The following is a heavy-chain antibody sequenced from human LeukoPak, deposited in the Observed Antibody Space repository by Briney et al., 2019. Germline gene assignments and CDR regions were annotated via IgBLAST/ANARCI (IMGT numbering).Heavy chain of an antibody. D-gene: IGHD3-9*01. CDR3: ARDPTYYDILTGYYIPNFDY. CDR1: GFTVSSNY. J-gene: IGHJ4*02. V-gene: IGHV3-66*02. CDR2: IYSGGST. Sequence: PGGSLRLSCAASGFTVSSNYMSWVRQAPGKGLEWDSVIYSGGSTYYADSVKGRFTISRDNSKNTLYLQMNSLRAEDTAVYYCARDPTYYDILTGYYIPNFDYWGQGTLVTVSS.